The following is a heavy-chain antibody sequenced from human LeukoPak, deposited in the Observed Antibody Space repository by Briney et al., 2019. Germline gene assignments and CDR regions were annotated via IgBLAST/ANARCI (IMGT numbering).Heavy chain of an antibody. J-gene: IGHJ3*02. Sequence: ASVKVSCMASGYTFTSYGISWVRQAPGQGLEWMGWISAYNGNTNYAQKLQGRVTMTTDTSTSTAYMELRSLRSDDTAMYYCAKHILTGPDDAFDIWGQGTMVTVSS. CDR1: GYTFTSYG. V-gene: IGHV1-18*01. CDR3: AKHILTGPDDAFDI. CDR2: ISAYNGNT. D-gene: IGHD3-9*01.